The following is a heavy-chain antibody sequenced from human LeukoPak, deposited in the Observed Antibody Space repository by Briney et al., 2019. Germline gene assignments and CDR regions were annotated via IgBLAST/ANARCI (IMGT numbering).Heavy chain of an antibody. Sequence: SETLSLTCTVSGYSISSGYYWGWIRQPPGKGLEWIGSIYHSGSTYYNPSLKSRVTISVDTSKNQFSLKLSPVTAADTAVYYCARRSSSTSCYRLGAFDIWGQGTMVTVSS. CDR1: GYSISSGYY. V-gene: IGHV4-38-2*02. CDR2: IYHSGST. J-gene: IGHJ3*02. CDR3: ARRSSSTSCYRLGAFDI. D-gene: IGHD2-2*01.